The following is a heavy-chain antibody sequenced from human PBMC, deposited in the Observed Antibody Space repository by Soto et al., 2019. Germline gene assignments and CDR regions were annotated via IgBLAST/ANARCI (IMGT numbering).Heavy chain of an antibody. CDR1: GFTVSCSG. D-gene: IGHD5-12*01. J-gene: IGHJ4*02. CDR3: TASGSDSFVDY. Sequence: GGSLRLSCATSGFTVSCSGMHWVRQASGKGLEWVGRIRIKTNSYATAYAASVKGRFTISRDDSKNTAYLQMNSLKTEDTAVYYCTASGSDSFVDYWGQGTLVTVSS. CDR2: IRIKTNSYAT. V-gene: IGHV3-73*01.